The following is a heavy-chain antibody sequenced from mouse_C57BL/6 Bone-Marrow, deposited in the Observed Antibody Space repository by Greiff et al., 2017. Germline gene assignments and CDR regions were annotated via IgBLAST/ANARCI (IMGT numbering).Heavy chain of an antibody. Sequence: LVESGAELARPGASVKLSCKASGYTFTSYGISWVKQRTGQGLEWIGEIYPRSGNTYYNEKFKGKATLTADKSSSTAYMELRSLTSEDSAVYLCARRRVYYDYSYFDYWGQGTTLTVSS. CDR2: IYPRSGNT. CDR1: GYTFTSYG. V-gene: IGHV1-81*01. D-gene: IGHD2-4*01. J-gene: IGHJ2*01. CDR3: ARRRVYYDYSYFDY.